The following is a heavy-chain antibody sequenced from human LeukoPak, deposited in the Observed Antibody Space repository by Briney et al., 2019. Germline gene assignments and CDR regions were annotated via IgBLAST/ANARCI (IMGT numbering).Heavy chain of an antibody. J-gene: IGHJ4*02. V-gene: IGHV1-2*06. CDR2: INPNSGGT. D-gene: IGHD3-22*01. CDR1: GYTFTGYY. CDR3: ARDPETYYYDSSGYYPFVY. Sequence: ASVKVSCKASGYTFTGYYMHWVRQAPGQGLEWMGRINPNSGGTNYAQKFQGRVTMTRDTSISTAYMELSRLRSDDTAVYYCARDPETYYYDSSGYYPFVYWGQGTLVTVSS.